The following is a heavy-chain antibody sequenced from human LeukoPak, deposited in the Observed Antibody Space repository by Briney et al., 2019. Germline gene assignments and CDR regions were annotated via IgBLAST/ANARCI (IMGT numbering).Heavy chain of an antibody. D-gene: IGHD3-22*01. CDR1: GGTFRSYA. Sequence: SVKVSCKASGGTFRSYAISWVRQAPGQGLEWMGGIIPIFGTANYAQKFQGRVTITADESTSTAYMELSSLRSEDTAVYYCARSYDSSGTHPPYNWFDPWGQGTLVTVSS. V-gene: IGHV1-69*13. J-gene: IGHJ5*02. CDR3: ARSYDSSGTHPPYNWFDP. CDR2: IIPIFGTA.